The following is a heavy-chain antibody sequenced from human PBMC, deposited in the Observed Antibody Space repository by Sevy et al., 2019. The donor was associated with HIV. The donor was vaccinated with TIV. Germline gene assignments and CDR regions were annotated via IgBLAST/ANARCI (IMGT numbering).Heavy chain of an antibody. CDR2: IYYSGST. CDR3: ALLAVAVIYGMDV. CDR1: GGSISSSSYY. V-gene: IGHV4-39*01. D-gene: IGHD6-19*01. J-gene: IGHJ6*02. Sequence: SETLSLTCAVSGGSISSSSYYWGWIRQPPGKGLEWIGSIYYSGSTYYNPSLKSRVTISVDTSKNQFSLKLSSVTAADTAVYYCALLAVAVIYGMDVWGQGTTVTVSS.